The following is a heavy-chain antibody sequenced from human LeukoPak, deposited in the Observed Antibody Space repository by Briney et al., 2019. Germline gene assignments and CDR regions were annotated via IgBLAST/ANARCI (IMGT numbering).Heavy chain of an antibody. V-gene: IGHV3-64D*06. D-gene: IGHD3-10*01. CDR1: GFTFRRYA. CDR2: ITTDGGST. J-gene: IGHJ4*02. CDR3: VKTSGSGSYYNPMLDY. Sequence: GGSLRLSCSASGFTFRRYAMHWVRQAPGKGLEFVSSITTDGGSTFYADPVKGRFTISRDNSKNTLYLQMSSLRPEDTALYHCVKTSGSGSYYNPMLDYWGQGTLVTVSS.